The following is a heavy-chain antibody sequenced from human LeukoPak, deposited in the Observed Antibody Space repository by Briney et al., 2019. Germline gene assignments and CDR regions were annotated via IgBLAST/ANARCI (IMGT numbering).Heavy chain of an antibody. J-gene: IGHJ4*02. V-gene: IGHV3-30-3*01. CDR3: ARIPKYYGDYVGYFDY. CDR2: ISYDGSNK. CDR1: GFTFSSYA. Sequence: GGSLRLSCAASGFTFSSYAMHWVRQAPGKGLEWVAVISYDGSNKYYADSVKGRFTISRDNSKNTLYLQMNSLRAEDTAVYYCARIPKYYGDYVGYFDYWCQGTLVTVSS. D-gene: IGHD4-17*01.